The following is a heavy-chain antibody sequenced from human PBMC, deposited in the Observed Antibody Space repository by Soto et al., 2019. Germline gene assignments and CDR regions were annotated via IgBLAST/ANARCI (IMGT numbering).Heavy chain of an antibody. Sequence: EVQLVESGGGLVQPGASLKLSCAATGFSFSGSAMHWVRQASGKGLEWVGRVRSKVNNYATSYAASVKGRFTISRDDSKNAAYLQMNSLTTEDTALYYCTSTWGRVATNAEATRTYDYWGQGTLVTVSS. J-gene: IGHJ4*02. CDR1: GFSFSGSA. V-gene: IGHV3-73*01. D-gene: IGHD5-12*01. CDR2: VRSKVNNYAT. CDR3: TSTWGRVATNAEATRTYDY.